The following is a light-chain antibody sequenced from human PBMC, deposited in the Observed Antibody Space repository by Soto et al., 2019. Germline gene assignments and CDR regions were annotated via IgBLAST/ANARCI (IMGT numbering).Light chain of an antibody. CDR1: SSDGGGYNY. J-gene: IGLJ2*01. V-gene: IGLV2-14*03. CDR2: GVS. Sequence: QSALTQPASVSGSPGQSITISCTGTSSDGGGYNYVSWYQHHPGKAPELMIYGVSNRPSGVSNRFSGSKSGNTASLTISGLQAEDEADYYCSSYTGSSTLLFGGGTKLTVL. CDR3: SSYTGSSTLL.